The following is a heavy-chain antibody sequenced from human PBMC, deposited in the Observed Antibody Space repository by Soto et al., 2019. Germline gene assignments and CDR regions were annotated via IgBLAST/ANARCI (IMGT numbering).Heavy chain of an antibody. D-gene: IGHD3-3*01. CDR2: ITTKVDGGTT. CDR1: GFTFTYGW. Sequence: EVQLVESGGGLTMPGGSLSLSCAASGFTFTYGWMNWVRQAPGKGLKWVGRITTKVDGGTTEYAAPVKGRFTISRDDSKATVYLQMNSLQIEDTAVYYCLRYVFWSGQDAKHDYWGQGILVTVSS. J-gene: IGHJ4*02. CDR3: LRYVFWSGQDAKHDY. V-gene: IGHV3-15*07.